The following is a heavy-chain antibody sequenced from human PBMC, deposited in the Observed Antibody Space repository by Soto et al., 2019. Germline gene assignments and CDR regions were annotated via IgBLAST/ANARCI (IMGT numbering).Heavy chain of an antibody. CDR2: IYGADST. J-gene: IGHJ4*02. V-gene: IGHV3-66*01. CDR1: GLTVSDNY. CDR3: ATSSLRDYGYSGCVEY. Sequence: EVQLVESGGDLVQPGGSVRLTCAVSGLTVSDNYMGWVRQAPGKGLEWVSVIYGADSTYYADSVQGRFAVSRDNSKTALLLQMTSLRAGDTAVHYFATSSLRDYGYSGCVEYGGQGTLVTVSS. D-gene: IGHD3-16*01.